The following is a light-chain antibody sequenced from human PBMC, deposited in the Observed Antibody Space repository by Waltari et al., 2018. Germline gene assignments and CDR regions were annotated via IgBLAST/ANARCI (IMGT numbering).Light chain of an antibody. J-gene: IGLJ3*02. V-gene: IGLV2-8*01. CDR1: SSDVGAYNF. CDR3: SSYTGSNNSLV. Sequence: QSALTQPPSASGSPGQSVTISCTGTSSDVGAYNFFSVHQQHPGKAPKLMIYEVSKRPSGVPDRFSGSKSCNTASLIVSGLQAEDEADYYCSSYTGSNNSLVFGGGTKLTVL. CDR2: EVS.